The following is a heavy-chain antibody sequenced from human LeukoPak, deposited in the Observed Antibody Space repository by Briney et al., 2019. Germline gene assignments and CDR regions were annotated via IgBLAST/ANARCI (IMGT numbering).Heavy chain of an antibody. CDR2: INHSGST. Sequence: SETLSLTCAVYGGSFSGYYWSWIRQPPGKGLEWIGEINHSGSTNYNPSLKSRVTISVDTSKNQFSLKLSSVTAADTAVYYCARAPSYYYGMDVWGQGTTVTVSS. CDR3: ARAPSYYYGMDV. J-gene: IGHJ6*02. CDR1: GGSFSGYY. V-gene: IGHV4-34*01.